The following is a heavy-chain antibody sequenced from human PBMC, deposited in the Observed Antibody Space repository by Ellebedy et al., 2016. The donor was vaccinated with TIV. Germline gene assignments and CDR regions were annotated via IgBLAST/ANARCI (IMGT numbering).Heavy chain of an antibody. V-gene: IGHV3-74*01. CDR1: AINFRSFW. Sequence: GESLKISXTGSAINFRSFWFHRVRQPPGKGPVWASRINEDGTRTDYADSVKGRFTISRDNAKNTLYLQMNSLRAEDTAVYFCVPDLGGVGGYWGQGSLVTVSS. J-gene: IGHJ4*02. CDR3: VPDLGGVGGY. CDR2: INEDGTRT. D-gene: IGHD3-16*01.